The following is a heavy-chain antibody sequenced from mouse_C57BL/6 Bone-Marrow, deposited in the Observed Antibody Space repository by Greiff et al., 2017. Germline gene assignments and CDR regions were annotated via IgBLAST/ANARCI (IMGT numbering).Heavy chain of an antibody. Sequence: QVQLQQPGAELVRPGTSVKLSCKAPGYTFTSYWMHWVKQRPGQGLEWIGVIDPSDSYTNYNQKFKGKATLTVDTSSSTAYMQLSSLTSEDSAVYYCARRVGYWGQGTLVTVSA. V-gene: IGHV1-59*01. J-gene: IGHJ3*01. CDR2: IDPSDSYT. CDR1: GYTFTSYW. CDR3: ARRVGY.